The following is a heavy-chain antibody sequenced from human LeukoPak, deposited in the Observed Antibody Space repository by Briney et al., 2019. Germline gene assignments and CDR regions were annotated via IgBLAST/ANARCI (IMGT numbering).Heavy chain of an antibody. CDR2: IQTSGST. D-gene: IGHD5-24*01. V-gene: IGHV4-61*02. CDR1: GGSISSDSSY. Sequence: SETLSLTCTVSGGSISSDSSYWTWIRQPAGKGLEWIGRIQTSGSTNYNPSLKSRVTISVDASSNQFSLKLSSVTAADTAVYYCARVTGGVDGHDWFDPWGQGTLVTVSS. CDR3: ARVTGGVDGHDWFDP. J-gene: IGHJ5*02.